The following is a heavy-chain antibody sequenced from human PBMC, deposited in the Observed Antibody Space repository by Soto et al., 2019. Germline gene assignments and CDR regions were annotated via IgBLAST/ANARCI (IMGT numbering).Heavy chain of an antibody. Sequence: PGESLKISCETSGYDFTRNWIGWVRQRPGKGLEWVGLVYPRGSDTRYSPSFRGHVSMSADESVRTAYLQWTSLEASDTAIYYCARQFCNTTDCSMYFDNWGRGTPVTVSS. CDR1: GYDFTRNW. CDR3: ARQFCNTTDCSMYFDN. D-gene: IGHD4-17*01. CDR2: VYPRGSDT. J-gene: IGHJ4*02. V-gene: IGHV5-51*01.